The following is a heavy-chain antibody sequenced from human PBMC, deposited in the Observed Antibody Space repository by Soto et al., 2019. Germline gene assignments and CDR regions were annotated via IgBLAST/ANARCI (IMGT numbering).Heavy chain of an antibody. V-gene: IGHV1-69*06. CDR1: GGTFSSYA. D-gene: IGHD2-15*01. Sequence: QVQLVQSGAEVKKPGSSVKVSCKASGGTFSSYAISWVRQAPGQGLEWMGGIIPIFGTANYAQKFQGRVTITADKSTSTAYMELSSLRSEDTAMYYCARDLRYCSGGSCYYSGMDVWGQGTTVTVSS. J-gene: IGHJ6*02. CDR2: IIPIFGTA. CDR3: ARDLRYCSGGSCYYSGMDV.